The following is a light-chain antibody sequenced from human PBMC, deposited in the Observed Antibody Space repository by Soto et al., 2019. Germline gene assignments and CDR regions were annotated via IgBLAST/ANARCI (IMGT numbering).Light chain of an antibody. Sequence: QSALTQPASVSGSPGQSITISCTGANSDIGDWNYVSWYQQYPGKAPKVIIYEVNYRPSGVSYRFSGSKSGNTASLTISGLQDEDEADYYCSSFSSGTTLFVFGGGTKVTVL. CDR2: EVN. V-gene: IGLV2-14*01. CDR1: NSDIGDWNY. J-gene: IGLJ1*01. CDR3: SSFSSGTTLFV.